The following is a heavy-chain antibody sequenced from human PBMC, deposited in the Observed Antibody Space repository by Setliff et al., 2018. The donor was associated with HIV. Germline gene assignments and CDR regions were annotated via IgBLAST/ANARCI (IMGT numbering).Heavy chain of an antibody. Sequence: ASVKVSCKASGYTFTSYYLHWVRQAPGQGLEWMGLINPSGGSTTYAQKFQGRVTITRDTSISTTYMELSRLTSDDTAVYYCASDIAVIPAASQVGGFDIWGQGTMVTVSS. CDR1: GYTFTSYY. V-gene: IGHV1-2*06. CDR2: INPSGGST. CDR3: ASDIAVIPAASQVGGFDI. J-gene: IGHJ3*02. D-gene: IGHD2-2*01.